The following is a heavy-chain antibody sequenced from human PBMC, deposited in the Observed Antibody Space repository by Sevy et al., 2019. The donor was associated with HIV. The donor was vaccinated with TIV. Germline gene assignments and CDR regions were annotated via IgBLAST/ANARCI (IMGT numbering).Heavy chain of an antibody. CDR3: AKDVYDSSGYYPMGAFDI. D-gene: IGHD3-22*01. J-gene: IGHJ3*02. Sequence: GGSLRLSCAPSGFSFVTYAMSWVRQLPGKGLGWVSGISGRGGSTYYADSVKGRFTITRDNSKNTLYLQMNSLRAEDTAVYYCAKDVYDSSGYYPMGAFDIWGQGTMVTVSS. CDR1: GFSFVTYA. CDR2: ISGRGGST. V-gene: IGHV3-23*01.